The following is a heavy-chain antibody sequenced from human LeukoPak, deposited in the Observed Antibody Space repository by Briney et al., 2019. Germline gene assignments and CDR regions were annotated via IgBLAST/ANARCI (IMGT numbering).Heavy chain of an antibody. CDR2: ISYDRSNK. V-gene: IGHV3-30*18. Sequence: GGSLRLSCAASGFTFSSYGMHWVRQAPGKGLEWVAVISYDRSNKYYADSVKGRFTISRDNSKNTLYLQMNSLRAEDTAEYYCAKDLSSYGYYYYYGMDVWGQGTTVTVSS. CDR3: AKDLSSYGYYYYYGMDV. J-gene: IGHJ6*02. D-gene: IGHD5-18*01. CDR1: GFTFSSYG.